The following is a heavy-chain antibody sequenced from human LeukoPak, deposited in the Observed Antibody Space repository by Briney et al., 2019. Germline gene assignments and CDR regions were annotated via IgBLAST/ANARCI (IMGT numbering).Heavy chain of an antibody. CDR3: ATAYYYGSGSYNYYYYGMDV. J-gene: IGHJ6*04. CDR1: GFTFSSYS. V-gene: IGHV3-21*01. D-gene: IGHD3-10*01. CDR2: ITSSSSSI. Sequence: PGGSLRLSCVASGFTFSSYSMNWVRQAPGKGLEWVSSITSSSSSIYYSDSLKGRFTISRDNAKNLLYLQMSSLRAEDTAVYYCATAYYYGSGSYNYYYYGMDVWGKGTTVTVSS.